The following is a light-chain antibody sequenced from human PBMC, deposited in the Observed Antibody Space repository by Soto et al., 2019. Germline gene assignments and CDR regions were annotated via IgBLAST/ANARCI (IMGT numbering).Light chain of an antibody. J-gene: IGKJ3*01. CDR2: AAS. V-gene: IGKV1-27*01. CDR3: QKYNSAPRD. Sequence: DIQMTQSPSSLSASVGDRVTITCRASQGISNYLAWYQQKPGKVPKLLIYAASTSQSGVPSRFSGSGSGTDFTLTISSLQPEDVATYYCQKYNSAPRDFGPGTKVDIK. CDR1: QGISNY.